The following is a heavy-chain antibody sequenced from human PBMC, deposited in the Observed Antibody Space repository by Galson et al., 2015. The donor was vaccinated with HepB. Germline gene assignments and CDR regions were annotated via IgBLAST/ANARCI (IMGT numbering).Heavy chain of an antibody. V-gene: IGHV4-39*01. J-gene: IGHJ4*02. CDR1: GGSISSTSYY. CDR2: IYYSGRT. Sequence: SETLSLTCTVSGGSISSTSYYWGWIRQPPGKGLEWIGSIYYSGRTYYNPSLKSRVTISVDTSKNQFSLKLDSVTAADTAVYYCARVTKNPMVAGTFDYWGRGTLVTVSS. D-gene: IGHD4/OR15-4a*01. CDR3: ARVTKNPMVAGTFDY.